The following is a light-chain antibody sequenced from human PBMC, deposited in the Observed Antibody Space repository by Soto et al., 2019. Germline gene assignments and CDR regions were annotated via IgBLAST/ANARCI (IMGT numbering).Light chain of an antibody. CDR1: SGHSSYA. J-gene: IGLJ2*01. V-gene: IGLV4-69*01. CDR3: QTWGTGSVV. Sequence: QPVLTQSPSASASLGASVKLTCTLSSGHSSYAIAWHQQQPEKGPRYLMKLNSDGSHRKGDGIPDRFSGSSSGAERYLTISSLQSEDEADYHCQTWGTGSVVFGGGTKLTVL. CDR2: LNSDGSH.